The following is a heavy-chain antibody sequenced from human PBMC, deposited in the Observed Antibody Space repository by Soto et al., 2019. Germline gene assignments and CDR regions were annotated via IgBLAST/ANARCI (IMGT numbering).Heavy chain of an antibody. J-gene: IGHJ3*02. CDR1: GFTFSSYA. CDR2: ISGSGGST. V-gene: IGHV3-23*01. D-gene: IGHD3-9*01. Sequence: EVQLLESGGGLVQPGGSLRLSCAASGFTFSSYAMSWVRQAPGKGLEWVSAISGSGGSTYYADSVKGRFTISRDNSKNTLYLQMNSLRAEDTAVYYCAKDLSRALTGYYPEPPRSDAFDIWGQGTMVTVSS. CDR3: AKDLSRALTGYYPEPPRSDAFDI.